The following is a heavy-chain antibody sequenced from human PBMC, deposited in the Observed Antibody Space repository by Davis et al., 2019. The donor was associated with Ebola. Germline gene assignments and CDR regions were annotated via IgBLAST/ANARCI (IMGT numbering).Heavy chain of an antibody. CDR3: ARHDYGDSHFDY. CDR1: GFTFSSFP. D-gene: IGHD4-17*01. Sequence: GESLKISCAASGFTFSSFPMSWVRQAPGKGLEWVSAISDSGDSTYYADSVKGRFTVSRDNPKNTLYLQMSSLRAEDTAVYYCARHDYGDSHFDYWGQGTLVTVSS. J-gene: IGHJ4*02. V-gene: IGHV3-23*01. CDR2: ISDSGDST.